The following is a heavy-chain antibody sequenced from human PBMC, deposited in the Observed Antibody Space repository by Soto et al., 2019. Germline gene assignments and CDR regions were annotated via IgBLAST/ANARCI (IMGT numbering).Heavy chain of an antibody. D-gene: IGHD4-17*01. V-gene: IGHV3-30-3*01. Sequence: QVQLVESGGGVVQPGKSLRLSCTASGFVFLNYALHWVRQAPGKGLEWVAVISYDGSDLFYEDSVKGRFTISRDNSRDTLYLQINSLRADDTAVYYCARVGNYGDAPYYNYATDVWGQGTTVTVSS. CDR3: ARVGNYGDAPYYNYATDV. J-gene: IGHJ6*02. CDR1: GFVFLNYA. CDR2: ISYDGSDL.